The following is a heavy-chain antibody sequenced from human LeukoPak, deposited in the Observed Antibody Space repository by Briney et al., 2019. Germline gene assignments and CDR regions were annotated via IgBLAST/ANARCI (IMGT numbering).Heavy chain of an antibody. Sequence: SETLSLTCGVYGGSFWDFYWSWFRKSPGKGLQWIGEINHSGSTNYNPSLKSRVTISVDMSKNQFYLMMSSVTAADTAVYYCARPQSFLGYSDMDVWGKGTSVTVSS. V-gene: IGHV4-34*01. CDR2: INHSGST. J-gene: IGHJ6*03. D-gene: IGHD2/OR15-2a*01. CDR1: GGSFWDFY. CDR3: ARPQSFLGYSDMDV.